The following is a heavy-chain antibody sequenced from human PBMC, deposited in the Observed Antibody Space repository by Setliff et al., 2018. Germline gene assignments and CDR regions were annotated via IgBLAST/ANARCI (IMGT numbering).Heavy chain of an antibody. CDR1: GYTFTSYA. J-gene: IGHJ3*02. CDR3: ARDPYNWNYGDAFDI. D-gene: IGHD1-7*01. V-gene: IGHV7-4-1*02. CDR2: INTNTGNP. Sequence: ASVKVSCKASGYTFTSYAMNWVRQAPGQGLEWVGWINTNTGNPTYAQGFTGRFVFSLDTSVSTAYLQISSLKAEDTAVYYCARDPYNWNYGDAFDIWGQGTMVTVSS.